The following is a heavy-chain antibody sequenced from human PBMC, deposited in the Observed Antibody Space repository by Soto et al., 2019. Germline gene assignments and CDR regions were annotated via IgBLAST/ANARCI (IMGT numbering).Heavy chain of an antibody. V-gene: IGHV1-69*12. J-gene: IGHJ4*02. Sequence: QVQLVQSGAEVKKPGSSVKVSCKASGDTYSSYEINWVRQAPGLGLEWMGGIVPVYGTANYAPKFQGRVTLIADVSTGTTYMELSSLRSEDTAVYFCAREAALHSSGWHYWGQGTLVTVSS. CDR3: AREAALHSSGWHY. D-gene: IGHD6-19*01. CDR1: GDTYSSYE. CDR2: IVPVYGTA.